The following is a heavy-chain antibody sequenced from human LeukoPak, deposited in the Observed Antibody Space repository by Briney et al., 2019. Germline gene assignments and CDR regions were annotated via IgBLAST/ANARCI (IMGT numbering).Heavy chain of an antibody. CDR3: AKRTDYFDY. CDR2: ISTSSTTI. V-gene: IGHV3-11*01. Sequence: GGSLRLSCAASGFPFNDYYMSWIRQAPGKGLEWLSYISTSSTTIFYADSVEGRFTISRDNAKTSLYLQMNSLRAEDTGVYYCAKRTDYFDYWGQGTLVTVSS. J-gene: IGHJ4*02. CDR1: GFPFNDYY. D-gene: IGHD1-1*01.